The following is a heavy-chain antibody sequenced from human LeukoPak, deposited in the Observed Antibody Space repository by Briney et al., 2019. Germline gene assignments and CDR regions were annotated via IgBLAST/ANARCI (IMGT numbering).Heavy chain of an antibody. CDR1: GFTFDDYA. Sequence: GRSLRLSCAASGFTFDDYAMHWVRRAPGKGLEWDSGISWNSGSIGYADSVKGRFTISRDNAKNSLYLQMNSLRAEDTALYYCAKDSSGYYEHFDYWGQGTLVTVSS. V-gene: IGHV3-9*01. D-gene: IGHD3-22*01. CDR3: AKDSSGYYEHFDY. J-gene: IGHJ4*02. CDR2: ISWNSGSI.